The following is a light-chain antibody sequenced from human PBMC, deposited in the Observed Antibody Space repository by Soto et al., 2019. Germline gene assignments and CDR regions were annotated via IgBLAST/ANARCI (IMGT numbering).Light chain of an antibody. Sequence: EIVLTQSPGTLSLAPGDRATLSCRASHSVNSNYLAWYQQKPVQAPRLLLYGASSRAIGIPDTFSGSGSGTDFTLTISRLEPEDFAVYYCQQYDASPPLTFGGGTKVEIK. J-gene: IGKJ4*01. V-gene: IGKV3-20*01. CDR1: HSVNSNY. CDR2: GAS. CDR3: QQYDASPPLT.